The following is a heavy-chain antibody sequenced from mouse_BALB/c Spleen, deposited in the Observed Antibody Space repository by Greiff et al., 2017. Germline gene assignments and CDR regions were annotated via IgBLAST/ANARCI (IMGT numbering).Heavy chain of an antibody. CDR1: GFTFSSYG. J-gene: IGHJ3*01. CDR3: ARHSTMITTGFAY. V-gene: IGHV5-6*01. CDR2: ISSGGSYT. Sequence: EVHLVESGGDLVKPGGSLKLSCAASGFTFSSYGMSWVRQTPDKRLEWVATISSGGSYTYYPDSVKGRFTISRDNAKNTLYLQMSSLKSEDTAMYYCARHSTMITTGFAYWGQGTLVTVSA. D-gene: IGHD2-4*01.